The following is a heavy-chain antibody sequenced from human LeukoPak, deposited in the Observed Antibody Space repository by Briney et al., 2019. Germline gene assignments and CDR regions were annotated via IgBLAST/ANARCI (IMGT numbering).Heavy chain of an antibody. CDR2: IYSGDSDT. CDR1: GYSFTSFL. CDR3: ARWEMATIYASRGDAFDI. D-gene: IGHD5-24*01. V-gene: IGHV5-51*01. J-gene: IGHJ3*02. Sequence: GEPLTISCQGSGYSFTSFLIGWVRQMPGKGLGWIGIIYSGDSDTRYTASFQGQVTISADKSISTAYLHWSSLQASVTAMYYCARWEMATIYASRGDAFDIWGQGTMVTVSS.